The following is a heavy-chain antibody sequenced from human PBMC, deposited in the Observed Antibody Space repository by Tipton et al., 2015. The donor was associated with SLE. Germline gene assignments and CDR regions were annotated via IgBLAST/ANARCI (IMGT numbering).Heavy chain of an antibody. CDR1: GGSISSGSYY. D-gene: IGHD6-19*01. Sequence: TLSLTCTVSGGSISSGSYYWSWIRQPPGKGLAWIGEINHSGSTNYNPSLKSRVNISVDTSKNQFSLKLTSVTAADTGVYYCARHEVSGIGYFQHWGQGTLVTVSS. CDR3: ARHEVSGIGYFQH. CDR2: INHSGST. V-gene: IGHV4-39*07. J-gene: IGHJ1*01.